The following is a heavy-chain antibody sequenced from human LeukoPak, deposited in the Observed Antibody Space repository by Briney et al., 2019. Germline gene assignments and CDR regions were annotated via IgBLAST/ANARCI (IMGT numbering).Heavy chain of an antibody. Sequence: GGSLRLSCGASGFSFSSYAMSWVRQAPGKGLEWVSAITGSGGSTYYADSVKGRFTISRDNSKNTLYLQMNSLRAEDTAVYYCAKALSSDYIVGATWVSFDYWGQGTLVTVSS. CDR3: AKALSSDYIVGATWVSFDY. V-gene: IGHV3-23*01. J-gene: IGHJ4*02. CDR2: ITGSGGST. D-gene: IGHD1-26*01. CDR1: GFSFSSYA.